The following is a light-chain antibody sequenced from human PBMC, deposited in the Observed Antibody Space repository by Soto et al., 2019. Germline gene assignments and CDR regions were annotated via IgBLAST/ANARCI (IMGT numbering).Light chain of an antibody. Sequence: QSVLTQPASVSGSPGQSITISCTGTNSDVGHPYNYVSWYQQHPGKAPKLLIFKVSNRPSGISGRFSGSKSGNTASLTISGLQAEDEADYYCMSYIDSTSTHWVLGGGTKVTVL. CDR2: KVS. J-gene: IGLJ3*02. CDR3: MSYIDSTSTHWV. CDR1: NSDVGHPYNY. V-gene: IGLV2-14*03.